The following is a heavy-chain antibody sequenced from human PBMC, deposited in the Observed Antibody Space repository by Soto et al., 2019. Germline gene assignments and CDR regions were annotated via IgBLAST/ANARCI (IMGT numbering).Heavy chain of an antibody. D-gene: IGHD1-26*01. J-gene: IGHJ4*02. V-gene: IGHV3-23*01. CDR3: AKDQGNTIVGASRGFDH. Sequence: GGSLRLSCAAAGFPFSTYAMNWVRQTPGKGLEWLSLISGSGTGTYYADSVKGRFTVSRDNSKNTLILQMDRLRAEDTAIYYCAKDQGNTIVGASRGFDHWGQGTLVTVSS. CDR2: ISGSGTGT. CDR1: GFPFSTYA.